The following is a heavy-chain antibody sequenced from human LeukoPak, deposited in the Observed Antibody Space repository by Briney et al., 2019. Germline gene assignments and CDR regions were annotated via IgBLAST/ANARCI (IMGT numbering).Heavy chain of an antibody. Sequence: RSGRSLRLSCGASGFTFSTYEMNCVSQAPGNGLGWVSSISSSSSYIYYADSVKGRFTISRDNAKNSLYLQMNSLRAEDTAVYYCARRLDGYSYGYADYWGQGTLVTVSS. CDR1: GFTFSTYE. CDR2: ISSSSSYI. D-gene: IGHD5-18*01. J-gene: IGHJ4*02. V-gene: IGHV3-21*01. CDR3: ARRLDGYSYGYADY.